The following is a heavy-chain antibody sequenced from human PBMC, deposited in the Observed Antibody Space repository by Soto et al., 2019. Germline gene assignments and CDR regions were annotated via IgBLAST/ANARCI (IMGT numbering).Heavy chain of an antibody. Sequence: QLQLQESGPGLVKPSETLSLTCTVSGGSISSNSHYWGWIRQPPGKGLEWIGSIYYTGNTLYNPSLESRVTISIDTSKNQFTLNLRSLTAADTAVYYCVRRSTLRSPNWFDPWGQGTLVTVS. D-gene: IGHD1-26*01. V-gene: IGHV4-39*01. CDR1: GGSISSNSHY. J-gene: IGHJ5*02. CDR2: IYYTGNT. CDR3: VRRSTLRSPNWFDP.